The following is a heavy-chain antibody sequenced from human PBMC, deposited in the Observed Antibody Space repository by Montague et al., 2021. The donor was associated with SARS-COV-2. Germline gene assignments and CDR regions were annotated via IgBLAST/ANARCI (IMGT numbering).Heavy chain of an antibody. J-gene: IGHJ6*02. V-gene: IGHV2-70*04. CDR2: IDWDDDK. D-gene: IGHD3-9*01. CDR1: GFSLSTSGMR. Sequence: PALVKPTQTLTLTCTFSGFSLSTSGMRVSWIRQPPGKALEWLARIDWDDDKYYSTSLKTRLTISKDTSKNQVVLTMTNMDPVDTGTYYCARRTYDILTGYGYGMDVWGQGTTVTVSS. CDR3: ARRTYDILTGYGYGMDV.